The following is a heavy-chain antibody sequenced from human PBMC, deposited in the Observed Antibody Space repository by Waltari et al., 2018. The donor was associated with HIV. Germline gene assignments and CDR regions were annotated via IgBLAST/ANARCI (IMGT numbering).Heavy chain of an antibody. J-gene: IGHJ4*02. CDR3: ARDLAYSSTWPSY. V-gene: IGHV3-30*03. CDR2: ISFEGAKK. CDR1: GFSFGGYD. D-gene: IGHD6-13*01. Sequence: QVRLVESGGGVVQPGRSLRLSGEAPGFSFGGYDMHWVRQTPDKGLEWVAGISFEGAKKNYIDAVKGRFTVSRDNSKNTMYLQMNNLRPDDTAVYYCARDLAYSSTWPSYWGQGTLVTVSS.